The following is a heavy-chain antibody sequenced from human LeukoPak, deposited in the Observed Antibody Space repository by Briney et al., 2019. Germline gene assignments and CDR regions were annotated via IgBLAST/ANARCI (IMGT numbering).Heavy chain of an antibody. J-gene: IGHJ5*02. CDR3: ARGEYGDYFNWFDP. D-gene: IGHD4-17*01. V-gene: IGHV3-21*01. CDR1: GFTFSSYS. CDR2: ISSSSSYI. Sequence: GGSLRLSCAASGFTFSSYSMNWVRRAPGKGLEWVSSISSSSSYIYYADSVKGRFTISRDNAKNSLYLQMNSLRAEDTAVYYCARGEYGDYFNWFDPWGQGTLVTVSS.